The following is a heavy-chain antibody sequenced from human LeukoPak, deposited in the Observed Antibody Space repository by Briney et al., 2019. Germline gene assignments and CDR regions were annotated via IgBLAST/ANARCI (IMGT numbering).Heavy chain of an antibody. J-gene: IGHJ5*02. D-gene: IGHD2-8*01. CDR3: ARAQRTRKMVYPIITCFDP. V-gene: IGHV1-18*01. Sequence: ASVKVSCKAPGYTFTTYGNGWVRQAPGQGLEWMGWISDYNGNTKSAQKFQGRVTMTTDTSTSTAYMELRSLRFDDKAVYYCARAQRTRKMVYPIITCFDPLGPGTLVTVSS. CDR1: GYTFTTYG. CDR2: ISDYNGNT.